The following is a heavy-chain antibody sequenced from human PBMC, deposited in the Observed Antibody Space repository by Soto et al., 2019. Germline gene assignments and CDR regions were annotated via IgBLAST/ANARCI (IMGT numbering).Heavy chain of an antibody. J-gene: IGHJ3*02. V-gene: IGHV4-59*01. CDR2: IYYSGST. Sequence: SETLSLTCTVSGGSISSYYWSWIRQPPGKGLEWIGYIYYSGSTNYNPSLKSRVTISVDTSKNQFSLKLSSVTAADTAVYYCARDRRGYYDSSGYYGGTDDAFDIWGQGTMVTVSS. D-gene: IGHD3-22*01. CDR1: GGSISSYY. CDR3: ARDRRGYYDSSGYYGGTDDAFDI.